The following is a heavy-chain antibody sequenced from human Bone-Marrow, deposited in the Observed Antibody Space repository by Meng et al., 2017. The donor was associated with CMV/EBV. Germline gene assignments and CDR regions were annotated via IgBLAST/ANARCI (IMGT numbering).Heavy chain of an antibody. V-gene: IGHV1-8*02. CDR3: TRGRGSTHKGNWFDP. CDR2: MNPNSGNT. CDR1: GYSFTGYG. Sequence: ASVKVSCKASGYSFTGYGISWVRQAPGQGLEWMGWMNPNSGNTAYAPKYQGRLTMTRNTSINTAYMDLSSLRSEDTAIYYCTRGRGSTHKGNWFDPWGQGTLVTVSS. J-gene: IGHJ5*02. D-gene: IGHD3-10*01.